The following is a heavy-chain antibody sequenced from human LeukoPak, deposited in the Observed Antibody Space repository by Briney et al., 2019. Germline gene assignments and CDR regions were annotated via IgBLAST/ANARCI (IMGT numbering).Heavy chain of an antibody. CDR2: ISAYNGNT. J-gene: IGHJ3*02. CDR3: ARDQDPGAFDI. Sequence: GASVKVSCKASVYTFTGNHMHWVRQAPGQGLEWMGWISAYNGNTNYAQNLQGRVTMTTDTSTNTAYMELRSLRSDDTAVYYCARDQDPGAFDIWGQGTMVTVSS. V-gene: IGHV1-18*04. CDR1: VYTFTGNH.